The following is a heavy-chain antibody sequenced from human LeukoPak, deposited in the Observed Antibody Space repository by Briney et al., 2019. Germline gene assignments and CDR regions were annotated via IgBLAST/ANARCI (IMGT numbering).Heavy chain of an antibody. CDR1: GGSFSGYY. CDR3: ARGLSDSSGYCFDY. V-gene: IGHV4-34*01. D-gene: IGHD3-22*01. J-gene: IGHJ4*02. CDR2: INHSGST. Sequence: SETLSLTCAVYGGSFSGYYWSWIRQPPGKGLEWIGEINHSGSTNYNPSLKSRVTISVDTSKYQFSLKLSSVTAADTAVYYCARGLSDSSGYCFDYWGQGTLVTVSS.